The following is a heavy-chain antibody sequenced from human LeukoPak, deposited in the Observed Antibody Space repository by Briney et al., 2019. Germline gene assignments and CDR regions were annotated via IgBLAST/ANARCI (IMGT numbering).Heavy chain of an antibody. CDR1: GGSFSGYY. CDR3: RQSGYSYADDY. Sequence: PSETLSLTCALYGGSFSGYYWGWIRQPPGKGLDWIGEINHSGSTNYNPSLKSRVTISVDTSKNQFSLKLSSVTAADTAVYYCRQSGYSYADDYWGQGTLVTVSS. CDR2: INHSGST. V-gene: IGHV4-34*01. D-gene: IGHD5-18*01. J-gene: IGHJ4*02.